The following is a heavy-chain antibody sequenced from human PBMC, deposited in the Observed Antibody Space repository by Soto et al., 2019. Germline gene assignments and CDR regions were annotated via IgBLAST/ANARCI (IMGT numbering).Heavy chain of an antibody. V-gene: IGHV5-51*01. CDR2: IYPGDPDT. D-gene: IGHD3-22*01. J-gene: IGHJ4*02. Sequence: GESLRIWCKVAWGTCTTHGSGCVRQMPGKGLEWMGIIYPGDPDTRYSPSFQGQVTISADKSISTAYLQWSSLKASDTAMYYCARQRWDSSGYYSGPFDYWGQGTLVTVSS. CDR1: WGTCTTHG. CDR3: ARQRWDSSGYYSGPFDY.